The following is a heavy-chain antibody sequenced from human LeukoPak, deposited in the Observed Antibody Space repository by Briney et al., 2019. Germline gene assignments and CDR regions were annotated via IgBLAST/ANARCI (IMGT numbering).Heavy chain of an antibody. Sequence: GGSLRLSCAASGFTFDDYAMSWVRQAPGKGLEWVSAISGSGGSTYYADSVKGRFTISRDNSKNTLYLQMNSLRAEDTAVYYCAKDSDIVVVVDRTYFDYWGQGTLVTVSS. V-gene: IGHV3-23*01. J-gene: IGHJ4*02. CDR2: ISGSGGST. D-gene: IGHD2-15*01. CDR1: GFTFDDYA. CDR3: AKDSDIVVVVDRTYFDY.